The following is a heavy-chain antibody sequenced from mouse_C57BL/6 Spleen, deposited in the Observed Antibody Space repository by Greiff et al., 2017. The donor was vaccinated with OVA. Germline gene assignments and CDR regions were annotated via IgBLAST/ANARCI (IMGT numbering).Heavy chain of an antibody. CDR3: ARTYDYPYFDY. Sequence: QVQLQQPGAELVKPGASVKLSCKASGYTFTSYWMHWVKQRPGQGLEWIGMIHPNSGSTNYNEKFKSKATLTVDKSSSTAYMQLSSLTSEDSAVYYCARTYDYPYFDYWGQGTTLTVSS. CDR2: IHPNSGST. D-gene: IGHD2-4*01. CDR1: GYTFTSYW. J-gene: IGHJ2*01. V-gene: IGHV1-64*01.